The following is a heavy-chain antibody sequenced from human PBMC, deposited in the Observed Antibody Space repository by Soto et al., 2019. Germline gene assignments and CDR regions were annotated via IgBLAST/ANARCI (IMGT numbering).Heavy chain of an antibody. V-gene: IGHV4-31*02. CDR1: GFTFRTYG. D-gene: IGHD1-26*01. J-gene: IGHJ4*02. Sequence: QVQLVESGGGVVQPGRSLGLSCAASGFTFRTYGLHWVRQAPGKGLEWIGYIYYSGSTYYNPSLKSRVTISVDTSKNQFSLKLSSVTAADTAVYYCARLTGGRADYWGQGTLVTVSS. CDR2: IYYSGST. CDR3: ARLTGGRADY.